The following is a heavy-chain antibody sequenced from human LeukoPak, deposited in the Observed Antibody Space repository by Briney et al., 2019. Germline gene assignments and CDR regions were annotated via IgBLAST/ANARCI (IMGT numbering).Heavy chain of an antibody. V-gene: IGHV3-21*01. Sequence: GGSLRLSCAASGFTFSSYSMNWVRQAPGKGLEWVSSISSSSYIYYADSVKGRFTISRDNAKNSLYLQMNSLRAEDTAVYYCARVGSGSTSDFDYWGQGTLVTVSS. D-gene: IGHD3-10*01. CDR2: ISSSSYI. J-gene: IGHJ4*02. CDR1: GFTFSSYS. CDR3: ARVGSGSTSDFDY.